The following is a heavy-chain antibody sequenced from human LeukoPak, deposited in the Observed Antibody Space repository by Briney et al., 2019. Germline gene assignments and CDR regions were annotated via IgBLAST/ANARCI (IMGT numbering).Heavy chain of an antibody. V-gene: IGHV4-39*01. J-gene: IGHJ5*02. D-gene: IGHD5-24*01. CDR1: GGSISSSSYY. Sequence: SETLSLTCTVSGGSISSSSYYWGWIRQPPGKGLEWIGSIYYSGSTYYNPSPKSRVTISVDTSKNQFSLKLSSVTAADTAVYYCARRRDGYSPPNWFDPWGQGTLVTVSS. CDR3: ARRRDGYSPPNWFDP. CDR2: IYYSGST.